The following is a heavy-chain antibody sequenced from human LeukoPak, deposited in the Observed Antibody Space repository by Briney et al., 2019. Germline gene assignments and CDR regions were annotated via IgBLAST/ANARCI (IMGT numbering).Heavy chain of an antibody. Sequence: PGGSLRLSCAASGFTFDDYAMHWVRQAPGKGLEWVSGISWNSGSIGYADSVKGRFTISRDNAKNSLYLQMNSLRAEDTAVYYCAKEPPPVAWGQGTLVTVSS. V-gene: IGHV3-9*01. D-gene: IGHD6-19*01. CDR3: AKEPPPVA. CDR2: ISWNSGSI. CDR1: GFTFDDYA. J-gene: IGHJ4*02.